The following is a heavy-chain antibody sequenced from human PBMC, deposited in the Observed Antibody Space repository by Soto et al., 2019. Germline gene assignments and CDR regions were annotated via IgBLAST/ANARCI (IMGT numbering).Heavy chain of an antibody. CDR1: GGPISSGGHY. CDR2: IYYSGST. Sequence: SETLSLTCTVSGGPISSGGHYWSWIRQHPGKGLEWIGYIYYSGSTYYNPSLKSRLTISVDTSKNQFSLKLSSVTAADTAMYLCARADYGENVDSWGQGALVTVSS. D-gene: IGHD4-17*01. CDR3: ARADYGENVDS. V-gene: IGHV4-31*03. J-gene: IGHJ4*02.